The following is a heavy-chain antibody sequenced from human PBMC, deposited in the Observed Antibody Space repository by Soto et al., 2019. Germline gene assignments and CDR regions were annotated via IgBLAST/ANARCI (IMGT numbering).Heavy chain of an antibody. D-gene: IGHD6-13*01. CDR2: ISGSGGST. CDR1: GFAFSSYA. V-gene: IGHV3-23*01. Sequence: GGSLRLSCAASGFAFSSYAMSWVRQAPGKGLEWASAISGSGGSTYYADSVKGRFTIPRDNSKNTLYLQMNSLRAEDTAVYYCAKTRRTAATVPADDYWGQGTLVTVSS. J-gene: IGHJ4*02. CDR3: AKTRRTAATVPADDY.